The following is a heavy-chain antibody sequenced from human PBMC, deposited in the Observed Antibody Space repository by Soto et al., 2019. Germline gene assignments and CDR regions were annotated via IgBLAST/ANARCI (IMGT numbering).Heavy chain of an antibody. Sequence: SQTLSLSCVISGDSVSSNSSAWNWIRHSPSRGLEWLGRTYYRSKWYNDYAVSVKSRITINPDTSKNQFSLQLNSVTPEDTAVYYCARKGLDGVVKYYSYGMAVWGQGPTVTVS. J-gene: IGHJ6*01. CDR3: ARKGLDGVVKYYSYGMAV. V-gene: IGHV6-1*01. CDR2: TYYRSKWYN. D-gene: IGHD3-3*01. CDR1: GDSVSSNSSA.